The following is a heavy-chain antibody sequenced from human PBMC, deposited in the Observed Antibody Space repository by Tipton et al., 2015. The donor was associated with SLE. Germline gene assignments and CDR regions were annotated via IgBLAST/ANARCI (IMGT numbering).Heavy chain of an antibody. CDR1: GYSISSGYY. CDR2: ISYSGST. D-gene: IGHD2-2*01. V-gene: IGHV4-38-2*02. J-gene: IGHJ2*01. Sequence: TLSLTCSVTGYSISSGYYWSWIRQSPGKGLEWIGYISYSGSTNYNSSLKSRVTISVDTSKNQLSLKLNSVTAADTAVYYCARDRDIGAAIRRAAAYWYFDLWGRGTLVTVSS. CDR3: ARDRDIGAAIRRAAAYWYFDL.